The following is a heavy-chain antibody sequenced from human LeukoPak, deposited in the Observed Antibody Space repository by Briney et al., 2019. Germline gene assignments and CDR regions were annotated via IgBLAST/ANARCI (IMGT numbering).Heavy chain of an antibody. CDR3: ARHDFWSGRPYYFDY. CDR1: GGSISSYY. Sequence: SETLSLTCTVSGGSISSYYWSWIRQPPGKGLEWIGYIYYSGSTNYNPSLKSRVTISVDTSKNQFSLKVSSVTAADTVVYYCARHDFWSGRPYYFDYWGQGTLVTVSS. D-gene: IGHD3-3*01. J-gene: IGHJ4*02. CDR2: IYYSGST. V-gene: IGHV4-59*01.